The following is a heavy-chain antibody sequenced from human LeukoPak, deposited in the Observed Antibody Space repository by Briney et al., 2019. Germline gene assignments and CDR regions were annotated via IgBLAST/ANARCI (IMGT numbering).Heavy chain of an antibody. Sequence: ASVKVSCKASGYTFTGYYMHWVRQAPGQGLEWMGWIIPNSGGTNYAQKFQGRVTMTRDTSISTAYMELSRLRSDDTAVYYCAFSVGATMGFDYWGQGTLVTVSS. CDR1: GYTFTGYY. CDR3: AFSVGATMGFDY. CDR2: IIPNSGGT. V-gene: IGHV1-2*02. J-gene: IGHJ4*02. D-gene: IGHD1-26*01.